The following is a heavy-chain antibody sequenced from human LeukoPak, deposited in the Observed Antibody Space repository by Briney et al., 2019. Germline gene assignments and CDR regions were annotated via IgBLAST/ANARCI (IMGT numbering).Heavy chain of an antibody. CDR1: GGTFSSYD. D-gene: IGHD3-22*01. J-gene: IGHJ4*02. CDR2: IIPILGIA. Sequence: ASVKVSCKASGGTFSSYDISWVRQAPGQGLEWMGRIIPILGIANYAQKFQGRVTITADKSTSTAYMELSSLRSEDTAVYYCARVRSGDSSGYYDYWGQGTLVTVSS. V-gene: IGHV1-69*04. CDR3: ARVRSGDSSGYYDY.